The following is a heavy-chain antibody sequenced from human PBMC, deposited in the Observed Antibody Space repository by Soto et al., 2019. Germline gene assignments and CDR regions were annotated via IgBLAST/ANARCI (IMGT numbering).Heavy chain of an antibody. CDR1: GGSISSGGYY. J-gene: IGHJ4*02. CDR3: AGGPSRITIFGVVTEPPFDY. CDR2: IYYSGST. D-gene: IGHD3-3*01. V-gene: IGHV4-31*03. Sequence: PSETLSLTCTVSGGSISSGGYYWSWIRQHPGKGLEWIGYIYYSGSTYYNPSLKSRVTISVDTSKNQFSLKLSPVTAADTAVYYCAGGPSRITIFGVVTEPPFDYWGQGTLVTVSS.